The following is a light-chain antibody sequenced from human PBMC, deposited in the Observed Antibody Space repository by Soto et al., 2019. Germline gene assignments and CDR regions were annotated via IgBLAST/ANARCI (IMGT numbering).Light chain of an antibody. J-gene: IGLJ2*01. CDR2: EVS. CDR1: SSDVGGYNY. Sequence: QSALTQPPSASGSPGQSVTISCTGTSSDVGGYNYVSWYQQHPGKAPKLMIYEVSKRPSGVPDRFSGSKSGKTASLTVSGLQAEDEADYYCSSFPGSNNFEFGGGTKLTVL. V-gene: IGLV2-8*01. CDR3: SSFPGSNNFE.